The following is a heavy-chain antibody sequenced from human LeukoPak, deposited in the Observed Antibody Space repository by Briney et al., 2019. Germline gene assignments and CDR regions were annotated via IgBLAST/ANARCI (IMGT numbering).Heavy chain of an antibody. D-gene: IGHD5-12*01. CDR3: TTQRGYSGYVAFDY. CDR1: GFTFRNAW. Sequence: AGGSLRLSCAASGFTFRNAWMSWVRQAPGKGLEWVGRIKSKTDGGTTDYAAPVKGRFTISRDDSKNTLYLQMNSLKTEDTAVYYCTTQRGYSGYVAFDYRGQGTLVTVSS. CDR2: IKSKTDGGTT. J-gene: IGHJ4*02. V-gene: IGHV3-15*01.